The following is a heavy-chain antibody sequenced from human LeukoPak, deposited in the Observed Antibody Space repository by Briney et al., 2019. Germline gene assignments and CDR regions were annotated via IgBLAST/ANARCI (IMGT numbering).Heavy chain of an antibody. Sequence: GGSLRLSCAASGFTFSSYGMHWVRQATGKGLEWVSAIGPAGDTYYPGSVKGRFTISRENAKNSLYLQLNSLRAGDTAVYYCARESLQDAFDIWGRGTMVTVSS. CDR1: GFTFSSYG. CDR2: IGPAGDT. D-gene: IGHD4-11*01. CDR3: ARESLQDAFDI. V-gene: IGHV3-13*01. J-gene: IGHJ3*02.